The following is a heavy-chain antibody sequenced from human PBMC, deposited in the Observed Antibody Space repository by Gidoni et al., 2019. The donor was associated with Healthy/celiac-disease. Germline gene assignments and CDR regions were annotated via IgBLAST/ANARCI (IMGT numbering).Heavy chain of an antibody. CDR1: GGTFSSYA. Sequence: QVQLVQSGAEVKKPGSSVKVSCKASGGTFSSYAISWVRQAPGQGLEWMGRIIPSLGIANDAKKFQGRVTITADKSTSTAYMELSSRRAEDTAVYYCARGGIAAAGPNDYWGQGTLVTVSS. CDR3: ARGGIAAAGPNDY. D-gene: IGHD6-13*01. J-gene: IGHJ4*02. V-gene: IGHV1-69*04. CDR2: IIPSLGIA.